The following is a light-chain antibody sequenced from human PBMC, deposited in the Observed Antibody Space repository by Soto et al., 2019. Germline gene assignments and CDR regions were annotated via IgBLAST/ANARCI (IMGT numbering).Light chain of an antibody. J-gene: IGKJ2*01. Sequence: AIRMTQSPSSLSAFTGDSVTLTCRASQAIGSYLAWYQQKPGKAPKLLIYAASALQSGVPSRFSASGSGTDFTLTISSLQSEDFATYYCQHYYYYPPYTFGQGTKVEIK. CDR1: QAIGSY. CDR3: QHYYYYPPYT. V-gene: IGKV1-8*01. CDR2: AAS.